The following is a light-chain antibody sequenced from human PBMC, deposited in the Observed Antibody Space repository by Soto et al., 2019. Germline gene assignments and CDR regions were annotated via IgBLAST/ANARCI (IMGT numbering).Light chain of an antibody. CDR2: DVS. CDR1: SSDVGGYNY. V-gene: IGLV2-14*01. J-gene: IGLJ1*01. CDR3: SSYTTSSTYV. Sequence: QSVLTQPASVSGSPGQSITISCTGTSSDVGGYNYVSWYQQHPGKAPNLMICDVSDRPSGISNRFSGSKSGNTASLTISGLQAEDEADYYCSSYTTSSTYVFGTGTKLTVL.